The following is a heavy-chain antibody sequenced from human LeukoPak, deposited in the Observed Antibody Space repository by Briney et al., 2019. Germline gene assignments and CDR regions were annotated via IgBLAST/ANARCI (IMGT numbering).Heavy chain of an antibody. V-gene: IGHV4-59*01. J-gene: IGHJ5*02. CDR1: GGSISSYY. CDR3: ARNRFGDRYNWFDP. D-gene: IGHD3-10*01. CDR2: IYYSGST. Sequence: SETLSLTCTVSGGSISSYYWSWIRQPPGKGLEWIGYIYYSGSTNYNPSLKSRVTISVDTSKNQFSLKLSSVTAADTAVYYCARNRFGDRYNWFDPWGQGTLVTVSS.